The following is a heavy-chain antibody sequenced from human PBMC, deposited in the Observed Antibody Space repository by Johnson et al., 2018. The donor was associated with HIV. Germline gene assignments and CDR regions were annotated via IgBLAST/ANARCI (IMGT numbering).Heavy chain of an antibody. V-gene: IGHV3-15*01. Sequence: VQLVESGGGLVKPGGSLALSCAASGFTFSDAWMNWVRQAPGKGLEWVGRIKSKTDGGTTDYAAPVTGRFTISRDDSKNALFLQMNSLKTEDTAVYFCSTRLNSGTYWGNYDFDVWGQGTMVTVSS. CDR3: STRLNSGTYWGNYDFDV. CDR1: GFTFSDAW. J-gene: IGHJ3*01. D-gene: IGHD1-26*01. CDR2: IKSKTDGGTT.